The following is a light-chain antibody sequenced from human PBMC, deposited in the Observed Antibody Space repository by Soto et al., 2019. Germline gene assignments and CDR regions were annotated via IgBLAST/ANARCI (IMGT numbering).Light chain of an antibody. CDR1: QSVNSSY. CDR2: GAS. Sequence: EIVLTQSPGTLSLSPGERATLSCRASQSVNSSYLAWYQQKPVQAPRLLIYGASSRATGIPDRFGGGGSGADFSLTITRLEPEDFAVYYCEQYCSSPITFGQGTRLESK. J-gene: IGKJ5*01. CDR3: EQYCSSPIT. V-gene: IGKV3-20*01.